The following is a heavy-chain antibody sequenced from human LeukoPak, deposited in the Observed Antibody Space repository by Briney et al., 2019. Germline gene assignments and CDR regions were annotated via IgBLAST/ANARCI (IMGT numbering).Heavy chain of an antibody. D-gene: IGHD3-16*01. CDR2: IDPSDSYT. CDR3: ARHDNWFDP. Sequence: GESLKISCKGSGYIITSYWISWVRQMPREDLEWMGRIDPSDSYTNYSPSFQGHVTISADKSITTAYLQWSSLKASDTAMYYCARHDNWFDPWGQGTLVTVSS. V-gene: IGHV5-10-1*01. J-gene: IGHJ5*02. CDR1: GYIITSYW.